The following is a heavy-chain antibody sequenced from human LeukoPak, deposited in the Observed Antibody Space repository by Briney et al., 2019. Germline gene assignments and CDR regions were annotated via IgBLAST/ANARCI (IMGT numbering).Heavy chain of an antibody. J-gene: IGHJ5*02. D-gene: IGHD4-17*01. Sequence: GGSLRLSCAASGFTFSSYAMHWVRRAPGKGLEWVAVISYDGSNKYYADSVKGRFTISRDNSKNTLYLQVNSLRAEDTAVYYCARGSVTRRFDPWGQGTLVTVSS. CDR1: GFTFSSYA. CDR3: ARGSVTRRFDP. CDR2: ISYDGSNK. V-gene: IGHV3-30-3*01.